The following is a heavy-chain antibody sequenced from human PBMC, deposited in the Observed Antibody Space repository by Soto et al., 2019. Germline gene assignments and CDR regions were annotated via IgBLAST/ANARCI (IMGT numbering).Heavy chain of an antibody. D-gene: IGHD4-17*01. CDR3: VRGPDYEGYFDF. V-gene: IGHV1-69*12. Sequence: QVQLVQSGAEVKKPGSSVKVSCKASGGTFRHFAVGWVRQAPGQGPEWMGVIILPFGTANYAQKLHDRVTITADDSMTTASMDLSSLRSDDTAVYFCVRGPDYEGYFDFWGQGTLVTVSS. J-gene: IGHJ4*02. CDR1: GGTFRHFA. CDR2: IILPFGTA.